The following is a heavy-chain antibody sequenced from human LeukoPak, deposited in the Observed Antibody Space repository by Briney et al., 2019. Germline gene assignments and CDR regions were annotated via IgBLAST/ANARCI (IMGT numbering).Heavy chain of an antibody. J-gene: IGHJ3*02. CDR2: FDPEDGET. CDR1: GYTPTELS. CDR3: ATGDSGYSRDAFDI. D-gene: IGHD3-22*01. Sequence: ASVKVSCKVSGYTPTELSMHWVRQAPGKGHEWMGGFDPEDGETIYAQKFQGRVTMTEDTSTDTAYMELSSLRSEDTAVYSCATGDSGYSRDAFDIWGQGTMVTVSS. V-gene: IGHV1-24*01.